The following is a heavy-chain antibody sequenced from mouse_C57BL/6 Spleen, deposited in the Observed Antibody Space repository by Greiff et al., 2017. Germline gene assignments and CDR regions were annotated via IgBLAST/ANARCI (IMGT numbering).Heavy chain of an antibody. CDR2: IYPGDGDT. J-gene: IGHJ4*01. D-gene: IGHD6-2*01. CDR1: GYAFSSYW. Sequence: QVQLKQSGAELVKPGASVKISCKASGYAFSSYWMNWVKQRPGKGLEWIGQIYPGDGDTNYNGKFKGKATLTADKSSSTAYMQLSSLTSEDSAVYFCARSGNSLYAMDYWGQGTSVTVSS. CDR3: ARSGNSLYAMDY. V-gene: IGHV1-80*01.